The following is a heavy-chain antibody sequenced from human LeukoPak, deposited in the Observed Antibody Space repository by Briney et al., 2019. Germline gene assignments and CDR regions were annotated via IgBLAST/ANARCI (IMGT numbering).Heavy chain of an antibody. CDR2: ISDSGST. V-gene: IGHV4-59*08. CDR1: GGSISSYY. Sequence: PSETLSLTCTVSGGSISSYYWSWIRQPPGKGLEWIGYISDSGSTNYNPSLKSRVTISVDTSKNQFSLKLSSVTAADTAVYYCGSQKWGGGNAFAIWGQGTMVTVFS. CDR3: GSQKWGGGNAFAI. J-gene: IGHJ3*02. D-gene: IGHD1-26*01.